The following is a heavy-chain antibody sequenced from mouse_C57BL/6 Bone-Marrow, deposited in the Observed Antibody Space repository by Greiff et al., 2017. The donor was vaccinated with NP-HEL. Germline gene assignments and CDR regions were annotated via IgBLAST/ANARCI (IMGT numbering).Heavy chain of an antibody. CDR3: ARHGTPYYYGSSYDAMDD. V-gene: IGHV1-62-2*01. CDR2: FYPGSGSI. CDR1: GYTFTEYT. D-gene: IGHD1-1*01. J-gene: IGHJ4*01. Sequence: VQLQQSGAELVKPGASVKLSCKASGYTFTEYTIHWVKQRSGQGLEWIGWFYPGSGSIKYNEKFKDKATLTADTSSSTVYMELSRMTSEDSAVYFCARHGTPYYYGSSYDAMDDWGQGTSVTVSS.